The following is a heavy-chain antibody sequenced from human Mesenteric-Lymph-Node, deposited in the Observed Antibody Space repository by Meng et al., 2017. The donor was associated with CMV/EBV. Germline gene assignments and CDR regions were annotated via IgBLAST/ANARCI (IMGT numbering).Heavy chain of an antibody. CDR1: GFIFDDYI. Sequence: GESLKISCAASGFIFDDYIMHWVRQVPGKGLEWVSHITWDGTNTYYADSVKGRFTISRDNSKNSLYLDMNSLRTEDTAFYYCAKDYCTSTSCSVGYWGQGTLVTVSS. V-gene: IGHV3-43*01. J-gene: IGHJ4*01. D-gene: IGHD2-2*01. CDR2: ITWDGTNT. CDR3: AKDYCTSTSCSVGY.